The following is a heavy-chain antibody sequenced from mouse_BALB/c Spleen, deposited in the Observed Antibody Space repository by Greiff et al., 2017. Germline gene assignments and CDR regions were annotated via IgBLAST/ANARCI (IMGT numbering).Heavy chain of an antibody. V-gene: IGHV7-3*02. CDR2: IRNKANGYTT. CDR1: GFTFTDYY. D-gene: IGHD2-2*01. Sequence: EVHLVESGGGLVQPGGSLRLSCATSGFTFTDYYMSWVRQPPGKALEWLGFIRNKANGYTTEYSASVKGRFTISRDNSQSILYLQMNTLRAEDSATYYCARAEKRYGYGGTMVYWGQGTSVTVSS. CDR3: ARAEKRYGYGGTMVY. J-gene: IGHJ4*01.